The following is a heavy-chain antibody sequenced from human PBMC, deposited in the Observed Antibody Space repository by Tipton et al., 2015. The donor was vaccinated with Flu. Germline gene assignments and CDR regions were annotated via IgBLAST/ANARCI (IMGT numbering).Heavy chain of an antibody. J-gene: IGHJ4*02. CDR2: IYTSGST. CDR3: ASSIVGATTPPLAFDY. Sequence: TLSLTCTVSGGSISSGSYYWSWIRQPAGKGLEWIGRIYTSGSTNYNPSLKSRVTISVDTSKNQFSLKLSSVTAADTAVYYCASSIVGATTPPLAFDYWGQGTLDTVSS. V-gene: IGHV4-61*02. CDR1: GGSISSGSYY. D-gene: IGHD1-26*01.